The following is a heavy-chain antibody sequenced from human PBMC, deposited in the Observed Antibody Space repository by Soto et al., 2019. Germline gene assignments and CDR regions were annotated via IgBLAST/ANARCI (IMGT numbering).Heavy chain of an antibody. V-gene: IGHV3-66*01. CDR1: GFTVSSYY. Sequence: GGSLRLSCEASGFTVSSYYMSWVRQAPGKGLEWVSVIYSAGSADFADSVKGRFTISRDNSKNTLYLQMSSLRDEDTAVYYCARVPSSSYHYFDYWGQGTLVTVSS. CDR2: IYSAGSA. CDR3: ARVPSSSYHYFDY. D-gene: IGHD6-13*01. J-gene: IGHJ4*02.